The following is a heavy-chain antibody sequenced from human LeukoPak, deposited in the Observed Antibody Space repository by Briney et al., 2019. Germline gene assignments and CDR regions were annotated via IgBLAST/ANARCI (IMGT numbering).Heavy chain of an antibody. CDR1: GFAFSSYN. J-gene: IGHJ4*02. D-gene: IGHD2-2*01. Sequence: GGSLRLSXAASGFAFSSYNMKWVRQAPGKGLEWVSFISTTSTYIYYADSVKGRFTVSRDNSKNLLYLQMDSLRVEDTAVYYCAGAGTCSSTSCDGGIEYWGQGTLVTVSS. CDR2: ISTTSTYI. V-gene: IGHV3-21*06. CDR3: AGAGTCSSTSCDGGIEY.